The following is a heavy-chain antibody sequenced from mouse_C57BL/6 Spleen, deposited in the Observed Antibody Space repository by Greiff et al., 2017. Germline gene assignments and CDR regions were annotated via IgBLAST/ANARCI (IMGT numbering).Heavy chain of an antibody. CDR3: ARIRGLYAMDY. Sequence: EVNLVESGGGLVKPGGSLKLSCAASGFTFSDYGMHWVRQAPEKGLEWVAYISSGSSTIYYADTVKGRFTISRDNAKNTLFLQMTSLRSEDTAMYYCARIRGLYAMDYWGQGTSVTVSS. CDR1: GFTFSDYG. J-gene: IGHJ4*01. CDR2: ISSGSSTI. V-gene: IGHV5-17*01.